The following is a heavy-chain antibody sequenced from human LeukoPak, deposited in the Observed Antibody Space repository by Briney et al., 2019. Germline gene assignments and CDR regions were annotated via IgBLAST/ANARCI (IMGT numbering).Heavy chain of an antibody. CDR1: GFAFSSYA. J-gene: IGHJ4*02. Sequence: PGRSLRLSCAASGFAFSSYAVHWVRQAPGKGLECVAVISHDGSKKYYADFVKGRFTISRDNSKNTLYLHVNSLIPEDTAVYFCAKDWKFYYVSGSFFPDNWGQGTLVTVSS. CDR2: ISHDGSKK. V-gene: IGHV3-30-3*01. D-gene: IGHD3-10*01. CDR3: AKDWKFYYVSGSFFPDN.